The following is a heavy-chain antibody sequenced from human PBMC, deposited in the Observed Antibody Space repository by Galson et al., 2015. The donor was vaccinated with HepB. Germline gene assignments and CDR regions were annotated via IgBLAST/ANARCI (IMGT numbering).Heavy chain of an antibody. J-gene: IGHJ6*03. Sequence: SVKVSCKASGYTFTGYYMHWVRQAPGQGLEWMGWINPNSGGTNYAQKFQGRVTMTRDTSISTAYMELSRLRSDDAAVYYCARDLPEYSSSWYHPHMDVWGKGTTVTVSS. CDR2: INPNSGGT. CDR1: GYTFTGYY. D-gene: IGHD6-13*01. CDR3: ARDLPEYSSSWYHPHMDV. V-gene: IGHV1-2*02.